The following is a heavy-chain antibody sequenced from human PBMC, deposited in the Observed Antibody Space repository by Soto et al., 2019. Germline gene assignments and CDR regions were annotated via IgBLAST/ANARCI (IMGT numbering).Heavy chain of an antibody. CDR2: INQDGSEK. CDR3: SRSLNS. Sequence: GGSLRLSCAASGFTFSTYWMDWVRQTPGKGLEWVANINQDGSEKNYVDSVKGRFTISRDNAKNSLYLQMSSLTAEDSALYYSSRSLNSWGQGTLVTVS. J-gene: IGHJ5*02. V-gene: IGHV3-7*01. CDR1: GFTFSTYW.